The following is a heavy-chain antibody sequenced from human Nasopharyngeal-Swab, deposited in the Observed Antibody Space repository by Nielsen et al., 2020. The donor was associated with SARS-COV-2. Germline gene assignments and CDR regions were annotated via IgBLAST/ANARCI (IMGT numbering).Heavy chain of an antibody. J-gene: IGHJ3*02. D-gene: IGHD1-26*01. Sequence: ASVKVSCKASGYTFTNYGITRVRQAPGQGLEWMAWIRTYNGDTRYAQNFRDRVTVTTDTSTTTAYMELRSLRSDDTAVYYCARVPVYSGSYYAFDIWGQGTMVTVSS. V-gene: IGHV1-18*01. CDR1: GYTFTNYG. CDR2: IRTYNGDT. CDR3: ARVPVYSGSYYAFDI.